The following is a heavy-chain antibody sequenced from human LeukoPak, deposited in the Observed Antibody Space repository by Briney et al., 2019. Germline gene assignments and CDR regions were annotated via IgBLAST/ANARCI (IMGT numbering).Heavy chain of an antibody. CDR3: ARGLYDSSGPLDY. D-gene: IGHD3-22*01. V-gene: IGHV3-48*03. Sequence: GGSLRLSCAASGFTFSSYEMNWVRQAPGKGLEWVSYISSSGSTKHYADSVKGRLTISRDNAKNSLYLQVNSLRAEDTAVYYCARGLYDSSGPLDYWGQGTLVTVSS. J-gene: IGHJ4*02. CDR2: ISSSGSTK. CDR1: GFTFSSYE.